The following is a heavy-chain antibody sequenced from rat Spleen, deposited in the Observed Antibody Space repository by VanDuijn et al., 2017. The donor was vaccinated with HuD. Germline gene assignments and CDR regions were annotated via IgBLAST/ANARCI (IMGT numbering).Heavy chain of an antibody. Sequence: QVQLKESGPGLVQPSQTLSLTCTVFGFSLTSDGVSWVRQPPGKGLEWIAAVSSGGTTYYDSPLKSRLSISRDTSKSQVLLKMNSLQTEDTAMYFCARSAKYYYDGSYYYVHFDYWGPGTMVTVSS. CDR3: ARSAKYYYDGSYYYVHFDY. V-gene: IGHV2S8*01. J-gene: IGHJ1*01. CDR2: VSSGGTT. D-gene: IGHD1-12*02. CDR1: GFSLTSDG.